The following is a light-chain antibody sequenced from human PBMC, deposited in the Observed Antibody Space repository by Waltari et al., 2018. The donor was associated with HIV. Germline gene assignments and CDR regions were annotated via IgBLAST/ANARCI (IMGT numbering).Light chain of an antibody. CDR1: STDIGGYVH. CDR3: SSFTSSSFWV. CDR2: EVH. J-gene: IGLJ3*02. Sequence: QSALTQPASVSGSPGPSITISCSGTSTDIGGYVHVSWYQQHPGKAPKLVIYEVHNRPSGISNRFSGSKSGNTASLTISGLQTEDEADYYCSSFTSSSFWVFGGGTKLTVL. V-gene: IGLV2-14*01.